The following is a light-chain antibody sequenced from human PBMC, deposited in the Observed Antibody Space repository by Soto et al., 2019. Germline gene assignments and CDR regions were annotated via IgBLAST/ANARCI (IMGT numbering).Light chain of an antibody. V-gene: IGKV3-15*01. CDR3: QQYSAWPLT. J-gene: IGKJ4*01. Sequence: EIVMTQSPAALSVSPGEKATLSCRASQSLTNNLAWHQQKPGQGPRLLIYFASTRATGVPARFSGSGSGTEFSLTISSLQSEDFASYYCQQYSAWPLTFGGGTKVETK. CDR2: FAS. CDR1: QSLTNN.